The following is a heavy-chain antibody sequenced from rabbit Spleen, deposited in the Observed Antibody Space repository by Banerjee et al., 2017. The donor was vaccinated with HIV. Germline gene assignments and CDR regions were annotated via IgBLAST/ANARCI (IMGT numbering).Heavy chain of an antibody. J-gene: IGHJ6*01. D-gene: IGHD1-1*01. CDR2: ISTGDGST. CDR1: GFSFSSNYW. Sequence: QEQLEESGGGLVKPGGTLTLTCKASGFSFSSNYWICWVRQAPGKGLEWIACISTGDGSTYYASWVNGRFSISKTSTTVTLQLTSLTAADTATYFCARDERGASGYGMDLWGPGTLVTVS. V-gene: IGHV1S45*01. CDR3: ARDERGASGYGMDL.